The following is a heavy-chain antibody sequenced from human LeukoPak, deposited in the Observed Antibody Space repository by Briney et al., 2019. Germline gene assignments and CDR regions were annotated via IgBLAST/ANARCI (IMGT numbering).Heavy chain of an antibody. Sequence: GGSLRLSCAASGAASRLTFSGYGMHWVRQAPGKGLEWVAFIEYNGSQKHFADSVKGRITISRDNSAITLYLQLNSLRAEDTAVYYCAKDRYYGSGTFQSLDFWGQGTLVTVSS. J-gene: IGHJ4*02. CDR3: AKDRYYGSGTFQSLDF. CDR1: RLTFSGYG. V-gene: IGHV3-30*02. CDR2: IEYNGSQK. D-gene: IGHD3-10*01.